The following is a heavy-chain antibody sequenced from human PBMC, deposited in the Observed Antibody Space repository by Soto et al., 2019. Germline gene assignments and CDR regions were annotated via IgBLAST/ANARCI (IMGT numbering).Heavy chain of an antibody. CDR2: SGRVGDT. Sequence: EVQLVESGGGLVQPGGSLRLSCAAAGFTFSTNDMHWVRQGPGKGLEWVSGSGRVGDTYYAGSVKGRFIVSREDAKNSLYLQMNRLRAGDTAVYYCVRRLCSGGHCPGIGFAYWGQGTLVTVSS. CDR3: VRRLCSGGHCPGIGFAY. J-gene: IGHJ4*02. V-gene: IGHV3-13*01. D-gene: IGHD2-15*01. CDR1: GFTFSTND.